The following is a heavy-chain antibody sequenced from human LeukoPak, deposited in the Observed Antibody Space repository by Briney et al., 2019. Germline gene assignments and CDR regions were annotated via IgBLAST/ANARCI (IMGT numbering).Heavy chain of an antibody. CDR3: ARDGKFRNYDYVWGSYRYTSYDP. CDR2: INPSVGST. J-gene: IGHJ5*02. CDR1: GYTFTSYY. V-gene: IGHV1-46*01. D-gene: IGHD3-16*02. Sequence: ASVKVSCTASGYTFTSYYMHWVRQAPGQGLEWMGIINPSVGSTSYAQKFQGRVTMTRDTPTSTVYMELSSLRSEDTAVYYCARDGKFRNYDYVWGSYRYTSYDPWGQGTLVTVSS.